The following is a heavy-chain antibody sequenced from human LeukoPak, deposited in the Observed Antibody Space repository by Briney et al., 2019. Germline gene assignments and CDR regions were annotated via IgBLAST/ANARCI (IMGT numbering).Heavy chain of an antibody. CDR1: GYIFTSYW. D-gene: IGHD5-18*01. Sequence: GESLKISCKGSGYIFTSYWIGWVRQMPGKGLEWMGIIYPGDSDTRYSPSFQGQVTISADKSISTAYLQWNSLKASDTAMYYCARPSGYSYGPPGYWGQGTLVTVSS. J-gene: IGHJ4*02. CDR3: ARPSGYSYGPPGY. CDR2: IYPGDSDT. V-gene: IGHV5-51*01.